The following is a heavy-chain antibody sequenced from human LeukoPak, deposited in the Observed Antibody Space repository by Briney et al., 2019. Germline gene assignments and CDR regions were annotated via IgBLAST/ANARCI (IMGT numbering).Heavy chain of an antibody. CDR2: IYYSGNT. CDR3: ARQTGSGLFILP. D-gene: IGHD3/OR15-3a*01. Sequence: SETLSLTCTVSGVSISSSNSYWGWIRQPPGKGLEWIGSIYYSGNTYYNASLKSQVSIPIDTSKNQFSLRLTSVTAADTAVYYCARQTGSGLFILPGGQGTLVTVSS. CDR1: GVSISSSNSY. V-gene: IGHV4-39*01. J-gene: IGHJ4*02.